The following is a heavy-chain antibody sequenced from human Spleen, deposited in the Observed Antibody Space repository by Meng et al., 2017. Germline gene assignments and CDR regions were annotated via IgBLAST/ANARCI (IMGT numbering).Heavy chain of an antibody. J-gene: IGHJ4*02. Sequence: QVEVLQAGTEVKQPWDSVKLPCKASGSTFTRYYMHWMRQAPGQGLEWLGVSNPGGGSTNYAQKFQGRVTMTRDTSANTVYMELGSLKSEDTAVYYCVREFRGGYFDYWGQGTLVTVSS. CDR2: SNPGGGST. V-gene: IGHV1-46*01. CDR3: VREFRGGYFDY. D-gene: IGHD3-16*01. CDR1: GSTFTRYY.